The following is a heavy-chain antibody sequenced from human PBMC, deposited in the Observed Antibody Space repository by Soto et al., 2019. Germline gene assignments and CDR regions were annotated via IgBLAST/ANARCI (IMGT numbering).Heavy chain of an antibody. CDR2: IYYSGST. CDR1: GGSISSGGYY. D-gene: IGHD3-22*01. V-gene: IGHV4-31*03. CDR3: ARAKKSSGYSDQIDY. Sequence: QVQLQESGPGLVKPSQTLSLTCTVSGGSISSGGYYWSWIRQHPGKGLEWIGYIYYSGSTYYNPSLKSRVTISVDTSKNQFSLKLSPVTAADTAVYYCARAKKSSGYSDQIDYWGQGTLVTVSS. J-gene: IGHJ4*02.